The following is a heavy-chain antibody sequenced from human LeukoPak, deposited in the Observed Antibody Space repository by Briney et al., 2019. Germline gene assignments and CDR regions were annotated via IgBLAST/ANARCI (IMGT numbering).Heavy chain of an antibody. CDR1: GYTFTSYG. CDR3: ARRYCSSTSCYASSSSGFDY. Sequence: ASVEVSCKASGYTFTSYGISWVRQAPGQGLEWMGWISAYNGNTNYAQKLQGRVTMTTDTSTNTAYMELRSLRSDDTAVYYCARRYCSSTSCYASSSSGFDYWGQGTLVTVSS. J-gene: IGHJ4*02. D-gene: IGHD2-2*01. CDR2: ISAYNGNT. V-gene: IGHV1-18*01.